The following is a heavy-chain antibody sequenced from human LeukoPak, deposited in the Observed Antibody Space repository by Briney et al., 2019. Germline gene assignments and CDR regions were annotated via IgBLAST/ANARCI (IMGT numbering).Heavy chain of an antibody. Sequence: PGRSLGLSCAASGFTFRSYAMHRVLKAPGKRLGWVAVIAYDGSNKYYAHSVKGRFTISRDNSKNTLYLQMNSLRAEDTAVYYCAKDLDYTTYGYYFDYWGQGTLVTVSS. D-gene: IGHD4-11*01. CDR2: IAYDGSNK. V-gene: IGHV3-30*01. CDR1: GFTFRSYA. J-gene: IGHJ4*02. CDR3: AKDLDYTTYGYYFDY.